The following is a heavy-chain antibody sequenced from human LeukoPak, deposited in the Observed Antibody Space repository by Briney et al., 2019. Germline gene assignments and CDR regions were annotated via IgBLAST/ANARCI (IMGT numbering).Heavy chain of an antibody. CDR2: ISSSSSYI. CDR3: AKRAWEMALVFDY. V-gene: IGHV3-21*01. CDR1: GFTFSGYS. J-gene: IGHJ4*02. Sequence: GGSLRLSCAASGFTFSGYSMNWVRQAPGKGLEWVSSISSSSSYIYYADSVKGRFTISREKAKNSLYLQMNSLRAEDTAVYYCAKRAWEMALVFDYWGQGTVVTVSS. D-gene: IGHD5-24*01.